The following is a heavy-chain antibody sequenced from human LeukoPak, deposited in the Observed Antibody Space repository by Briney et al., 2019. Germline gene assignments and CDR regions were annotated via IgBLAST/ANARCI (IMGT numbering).Heavy chain of an antibody. Sequence: PGGSLRLSCAASGFTFSTYSMNWVRQAPGKGLEWVSYISGSSGTIYYADSVKGRFTISRDIAKNSLYLQMNSLRAEDTAVYYCARRSEFGVLYYMDVWGKGTTVTVSS. V-gene: IGHV3-48*01. CDR3: ARRSEFGVLYYMDV. CDR1: GFTFSTYS. J-gene: IGHJ6*03. CDR2: ISGSSGTI. D-gene: IGHD3-16*01.